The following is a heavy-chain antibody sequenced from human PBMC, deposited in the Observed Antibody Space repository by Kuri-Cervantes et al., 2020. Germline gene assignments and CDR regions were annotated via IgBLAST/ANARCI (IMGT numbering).Heavy chain of an antibody. CDR1: GYTFTGYY. J-gene: IGHJ6*02. D-gene: IGHD6-13*01. CDR3: AREWDSSSWYRVYYYYGMDV. CDR2: INPNSGGT. V-gene: IGHV1-2*02. Sequence: ASVKVSCKASGYTFTGYYMHWVRQAPGQGLEWMGWINPNSGGTNYAQKFQGRVTMTRDTSISTAYMELSRLRSDDTAVYYCAREWDSSSWYRVYYYYGMDVWGQGTTVTVSS.